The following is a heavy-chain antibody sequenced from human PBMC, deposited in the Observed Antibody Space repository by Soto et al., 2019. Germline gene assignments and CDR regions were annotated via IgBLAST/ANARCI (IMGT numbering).Heavy chain of an antibody. CDR1: GYTFTSYD. Sequence: SVKVSCKASGYTFTSYDINWVRQATGQGLEWMGWMNPNSGNTGYAQKFQGRVTMTRNTSISTAYMELSSLRSEDTAVYYCARGPRNNEFWSGYMGPYAMDLWGQGTTVTVSS. V-gene: IGHV1-8*01. J-gene: IGHJ6*02. D-gene: IGHD3-3*01. CDR2: MNPNSGNT. CDR3: ARGPRNNEFWSGYMGPYAMDL.